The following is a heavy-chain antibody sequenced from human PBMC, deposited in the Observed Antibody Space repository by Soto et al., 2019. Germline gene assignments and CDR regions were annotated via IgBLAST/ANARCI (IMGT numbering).Heavy chain of an antibody. Sequence: QVQLQESGPGVVKPSQTLSLTCPVSGGSIKSGGYYWSWIRQHPGKGLEWIGYIYHTGITYYNPSLKSRLSISLETSKKHFSLSLSSVTPADTGIYYCARDDSGTYSFYYHGMDVWGQGTTVIVSS. CDR3: ARDDSGTYSFYYHGMDV. V-gene: IGHV4-31*03. CDR2: IYHTGIT. J-gene: IGHJ6*02. D-gene: IGHD1-26*01. CDR1: GGSIKSGGYY.